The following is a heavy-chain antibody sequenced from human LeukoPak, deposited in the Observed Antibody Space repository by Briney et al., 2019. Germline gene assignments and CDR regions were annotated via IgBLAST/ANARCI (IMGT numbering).Heavy chain of an antibody. D-gene: IGHD2-2*01. CDR1: GYTFTSYG. CDR3: ARDILGYCSSTSCYEGGWFDP. J-gene: IGHJ5*02. Sequence: ASVKVSCKASGYTFTSYGISWVRQAPGQGLEWMGWISAYNGNTNYAQKLQGRVTMTTDTSTSTAYMELRSLRSDDTAVYYCARDILGYCSSTSCYEGGWFDPWAREPWSPSPQ. CDR2: ISAYNGNT. V-gene: IGHV1-18*04.